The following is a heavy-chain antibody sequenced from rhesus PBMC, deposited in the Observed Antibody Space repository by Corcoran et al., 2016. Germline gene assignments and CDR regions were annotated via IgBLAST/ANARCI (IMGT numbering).Heavy chain of an antibody. D-gene: IGHD3-3*01. CDR1: GGSIRTSS. Sequence: QLQLQESGPGLVKPSETLSVTCAVSGGSIRTSSGRWLPQAPGTGLAWIGYIYGSGSSTNYNPSLKSRVTLSVDTSKNQLALKLSSVTAADTAVYYCARGLQYLDWIIDYWGQGVLVTVSS. CDR3: ARGLQYLDWIIDY. V-gene: IGHV4-169*01. CDR2: IYGSGSST. J-gene: IGHJ4*01.